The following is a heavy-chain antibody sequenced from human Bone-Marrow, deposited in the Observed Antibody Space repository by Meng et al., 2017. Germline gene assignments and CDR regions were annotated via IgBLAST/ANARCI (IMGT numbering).Heavy chain of an antibody. J-gene: IGHJ4*02. CDR1: GGSIISSNW. D-gene: IGHD6-19*01. Sequence: QVQLQESGPGLVKPSGTLSLTCAVSGGSIISSNWWSWVRQPPGKGLEWIGEIYHSGSTNYNPSLKSRVTISVDKSKNQFSLKLSSVTAADTAVYYCASFPPPGKQWLVTDYWGQGTLVTVSS. V-gene: IGHV4-4*02. CDR3: ASFPPPGKQWLVTDY. CDR2: IYHSGST.